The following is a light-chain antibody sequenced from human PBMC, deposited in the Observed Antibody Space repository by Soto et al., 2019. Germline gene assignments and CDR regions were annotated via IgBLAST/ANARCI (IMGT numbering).Light chain of an antibody. CDR3: QQYGTSPRT. V-gene: IGKV3-20*01. Sequence: EIVLTQYPGTLSLSPGERVTLSCRASQSVGNTYLAWYQQKPGQTPRLLMYGASSRATGIPDRFSGSGSGTDFTLTITRLEPEDVAVYYCQQYGTSPRTFGQGTKLEIK. CDR2: GAS. CDR1: QSVGNTY. J-gene: IGKJ2*01.